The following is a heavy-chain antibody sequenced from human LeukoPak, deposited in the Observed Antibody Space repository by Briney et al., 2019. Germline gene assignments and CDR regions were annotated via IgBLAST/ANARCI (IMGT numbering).Heavy chain of an antibody. Sequence: SQTLSLTCTVSGGSISSGGYYWSWIRQHPGKGLEWIGYIYYSGSTYYNPYLKSRVTISVDTSKNQFSLKLSSVTAADTAVYYCARGGGLLTGPSSSFDYWGQGTLVTVSS. CDR3: ARGGGLLTGPSSSFDY. CDR2: IYYSGST. CDR1: GGSISSGGYY. V-gene: IGHV4-31*03. J-gene: IGHJ4*02. D-gene: IGHD3-9*01.